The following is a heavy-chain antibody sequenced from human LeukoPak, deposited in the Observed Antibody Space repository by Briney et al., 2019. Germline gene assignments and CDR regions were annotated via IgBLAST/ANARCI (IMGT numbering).Heavy chain of an antibody. CDR1: GGSFSGYY. Sequence: SETLSLTCAVYGGSFSGYYWSWIRQPPGKGLEWIGEINHSGSTNYNPSLKSRVTISVDTSKNQFSLKLSSVTAADTAVYYCARRGYYGSGSYYKNWGQGTLVTVSS. CDR3: ARRGYYGSGSYYKN. CDR2: INHSGST. V-gene: IGHV4-34*01. D-gene: IGHD3-10*01. J-gene: IGHJ4*02.